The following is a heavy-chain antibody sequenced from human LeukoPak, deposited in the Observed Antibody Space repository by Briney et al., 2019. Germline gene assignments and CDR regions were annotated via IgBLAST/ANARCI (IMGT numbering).Heavy chain of an antibody. CDR3: ARDPEQQLAYFDY. V-gene: IGHV1-2*02. Sequence: ASVKVSCKASGYTFTGYYMHWVRQAPGQGLAWMGWINPNSGGTNYAQKFQGRVTMTRDTSISTAYMELSRLRSDDTAVYYCARDPEQQLAYFDYWGQGTLVTASS. CDR2: INPNSGGT. D-gene: IGHD6-13*01. CDR1: GYTFTGYY. J-gene: IGHJ4*02.